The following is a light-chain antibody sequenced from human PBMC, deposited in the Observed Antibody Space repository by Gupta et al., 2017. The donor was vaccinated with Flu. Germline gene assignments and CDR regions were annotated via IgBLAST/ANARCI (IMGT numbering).Light chain of an antibody. V-gene: IGLV2-14*01. CDR2: EVS. Sequence: IACTGTSGDLGAYNYVSWYQQHPGKAPKLLIFEVSNRPSGVSDRFSGSKSGNTASLTISGLQAEDEADYYCSSYTDTNTLLVFGGGTKLTVL. CDR1: SGDLGAYNY. J-gene: IGLJ2*01. CDR3: SSYTDTNTLLV.